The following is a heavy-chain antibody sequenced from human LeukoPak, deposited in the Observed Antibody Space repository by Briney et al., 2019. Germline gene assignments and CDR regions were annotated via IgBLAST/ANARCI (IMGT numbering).Heavy chain of an antibody. D-gene: IGHD3-3*01. CDR1: GFTFSSYA. CDR3: ARDRTTIFGVVLDY. V-gene: IGHV3-30*04. J-gene: IGHJ4*02. CDR2: ISYDGSNK. Sequence: GGSLRLSCAASGFTFSSYAMHWVLQAPGKGLEWVAVISYDGSNKYYADSVKGRFTISRDNSKNTLYLQMNSLRAEDTAVYYCARDRTTIFGVVLDYWGQGTLVTVSS.